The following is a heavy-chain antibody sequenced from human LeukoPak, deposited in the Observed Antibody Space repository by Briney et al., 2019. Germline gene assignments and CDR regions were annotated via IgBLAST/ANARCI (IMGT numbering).Heavy chain of an antibody. CDR1: GFTLSSNY. CDR3: VIRTVTMVDY. D-gene: IGHD3-10*01. V-gene: IGHV3-66*04. CDR2: IYSGGST. J-gene: IGHJ4*02. Sequence: GGSLRLSCAPSGFTLSSNYMSWLRQAPGRGLEWVSVIYSGGSTYYADSVKGRFTISRDNSKNTLFLQMNSLRAGDMSVYYCVIRTVTMVDYWGQGTLVTVSS.